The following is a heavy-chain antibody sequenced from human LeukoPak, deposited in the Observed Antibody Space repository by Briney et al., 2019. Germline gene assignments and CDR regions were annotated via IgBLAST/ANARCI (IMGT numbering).Heavy chain of an antibody. CDR3: ASDRIEVDAFDI. V-gene: IGHV4-39*01. CDR2: IYYSGST. D-gene: IGHD2-15*01. CDR1: GGSISSSSYY. Sequence: SSETLSLTCTVSGGSISSSSYYWGWIRQPPGKGLEWIGSIYYSGSTYYNPSLKSRVTISVDTSKNQFSLKLSSVTAADTAVYYCASDRIEVDAFDIWGQGTMVTVSS. J-gene: IGHJ3*02.